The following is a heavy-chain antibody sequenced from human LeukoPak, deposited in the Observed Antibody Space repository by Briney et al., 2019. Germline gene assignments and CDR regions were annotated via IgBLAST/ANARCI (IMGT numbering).Heavy chain of an antibody. CDR2: IYYSGST. D-gene: IGHD1-14*01. CDR1: GGSISSSSYY. CDR3: ARVTSRLGWFDP. J-gene: IGHJ5*02. Sequence: SETLSLTCTVSGGSISSSSYYWGWIRQPPGKGLEWIGSIYYSGSTYYNPSLKSRVTISVDTSKNQFSLKLRSVTAADTAVYYCARVTSRLGWFDPWGQGTLVTVSS. V-gene: IGHV4-39*07.